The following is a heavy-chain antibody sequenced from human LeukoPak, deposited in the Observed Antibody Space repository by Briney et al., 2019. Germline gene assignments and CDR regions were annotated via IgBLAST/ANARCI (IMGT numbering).Heavy chain of an antibody. Sequence: GGSLRLSCAASGFTFSSYWMHWVRQAPGKGLVWVSRINSDGSSTSYADSVKGRFTISRDNAKNTLYLQMNSLRAEDTAVYYYARGDSVWYDSSGYPFDYWGQGTLVTVSS. CDR2: INSDGSST. V-gene: IGHV3-74*01. J-gene: IGHJ4*02. CDR3: ARGDSVWYDSSGYPFDY. CDR1: GFTFSSYW. D-gene: IGHD3-22*01.